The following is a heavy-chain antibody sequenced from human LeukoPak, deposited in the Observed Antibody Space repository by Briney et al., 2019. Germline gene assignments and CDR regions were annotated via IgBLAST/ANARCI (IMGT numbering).Heavy chain of an antibody. Sequence: PSETLSLTCTVSGGSISSYYWSWIRQPAGKGLEWIGRIYTSGSTNYNPSLKSRVTMSVDTSKNQFSLKLSSVTAADTAVYYCARDRDYGDYVDAPSDPWGQGTLVTVSS. V-gene: IGHV4-4*07. CDR2: IYTSGST. D-gene: IGHD4-17*01. J-gene: IGHJ5*02. CDR3: ARDRDYGDYVDAPSDP. CDR1: GGSISSYY.